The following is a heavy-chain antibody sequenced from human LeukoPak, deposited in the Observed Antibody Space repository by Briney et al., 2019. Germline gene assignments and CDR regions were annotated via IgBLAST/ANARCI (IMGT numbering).Heavy chain of an antibody. CDR2: ISYDGSNK. CDR1: GFTFSSYA. J-gene: IGHJ4*02. CDR3: ARDRAGSSWSDY. V-gene: IGHV3-30*04. D-gene: IGHD6-13*01. Sequence: PGGSLRLSCAASGFTFSSYAMHWVRQAPGKGLEWVAVISYDGSNKYYADSVKGRFTISRDNSKNTLYLQMNSLRAEDTAVYYCARDRAGSSWSDYWGQGTLVTVSS.